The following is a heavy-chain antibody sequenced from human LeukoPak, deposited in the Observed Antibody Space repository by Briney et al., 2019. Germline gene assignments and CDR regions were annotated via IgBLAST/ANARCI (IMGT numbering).Heavy chain of an antibody. Sequence: SETLSLTCTVSGGSISSSSYYWGWIRQPPGKGLEWIGSIYYSGSTYYNPSLKSRVTISVDTSKNQFSLKLSSVTAADTAVYYCARGPYYDYVWALWGQGTLVTVSS. CDR3: ARGPYYDYVWAL. CDR2: IYYSGST. V-gene: IGHV4-39*07. D-gene: IGHD3-16*01. J-gene: IGHJ4*02. CDR1: GGSISSSSYY.